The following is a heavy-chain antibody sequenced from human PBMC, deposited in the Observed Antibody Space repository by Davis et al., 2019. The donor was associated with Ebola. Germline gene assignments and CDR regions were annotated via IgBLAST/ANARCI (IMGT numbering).Heavy chain of an antibody. D-gene: IGHD5-24*01. CDR3: VKALRHGYSGDFRVGD. Sequence: MPSETLSLTCTVSGGFISSDYWSWIRQPPGKGLEWIGYIFHGGSTNYNPSLKSRVTISIDRSKNQFSLKLTSVTAADTAVDYCVKALRHGYSGDFRVGDWGQGTLVTVSS. CDR2: IFHGGST. J-gene: IGHJ4*02. CDR1: GGFISSDY. V-gene: IGHV4-59*01.